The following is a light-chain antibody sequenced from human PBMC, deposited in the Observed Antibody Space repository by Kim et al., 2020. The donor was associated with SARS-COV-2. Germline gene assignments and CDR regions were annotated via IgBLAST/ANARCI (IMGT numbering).Light chain of an antibody. CDR3: CSYAGNYLVV. J-gene: IGLJ2*01. CDR2: AVT. CDR1: SSDIGIYNL. Sequence: GHSITISCTGTSSDIGIYNLVSWYQQHPGKAPKLMIYAVTKRPSGVPDRFSGSKSGNTASLTVSGLQAEDEADYYCCSYAGNYLVVFGGGTQLTVL. V-gene: IGLV2-11*03.